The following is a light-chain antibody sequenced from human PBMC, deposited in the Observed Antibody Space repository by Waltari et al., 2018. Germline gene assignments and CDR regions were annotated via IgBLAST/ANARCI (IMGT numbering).Light chain of an antibody. CDR3: QQYDNLPRT. J-gene: IGKJ2*02. CDR1: ADISKH. CDR2: DAS. Sequence: DIQMTQSPSSLSASVGDRVTITCQASADISKHLNWYQQKPGKVPSLLIYDASKLKTGVPSRFSGSGSRTDFTLTISSLQPEDIATYYCQQYDNLPRTFGQGTKLE. V-gene: IGKV1-33*01.